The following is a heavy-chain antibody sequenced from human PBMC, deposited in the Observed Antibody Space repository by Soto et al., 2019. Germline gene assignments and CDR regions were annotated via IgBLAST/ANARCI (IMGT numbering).Heavy chain of an antibody. J-gene: IGHJ4*02. D-gene: IGHD6-13*01. Sequence: QITLKESGPTLVKPTQTLTLTCTFSGFSLSTSGVGVGWIRQPPGKALEWLALIYWDDDKRYSPSLKSRLTIPKDTSKNQVVLTMTNMAPVDTATYYYAHRLEQQLVFDYWGQGTLVTVSS. CDR2: IYWDDDK. CDR3: AHRLEQQLVFDY. CDR1: GFSLSTSGVG. V-gene: IGHV2-5*02.